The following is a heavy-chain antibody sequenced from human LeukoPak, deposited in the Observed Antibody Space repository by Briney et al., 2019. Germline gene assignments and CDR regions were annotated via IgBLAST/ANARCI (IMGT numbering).Heavy chain of an antibody. J-gene: IGHJ4*02. CDR2: IYYSGST. D-gene: IGHD3-16*02. CDR3: ARDGGYDYVWGSYRRPQGFDY. Sequence: PSETLSLTCTVSGGSISSYYWSWIRQPPGKGLEWIGYIYYSGSTNYSPSLKSRVTISVDTSKNQFSLKLSSVTAADTAVYYCARDGGYDYVWGSYRRPQGFDYWGQGTLVTVSS. CDR1: GGSISSYY. V-gene: IGHV4-59*01.